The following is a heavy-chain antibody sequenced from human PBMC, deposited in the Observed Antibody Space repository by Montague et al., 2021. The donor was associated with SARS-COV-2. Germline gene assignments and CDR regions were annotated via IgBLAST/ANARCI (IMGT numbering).Heavy chain of an antibody. D-gene: IGHD2-8*01. Sequence: CAISGDNVSSNSAAWNWIRQSPSRGLEWLGRTYYRSKWYNDYAVSVKSRITINLDTSKNQFSLQLNSVTPEDTAVYYCARDDPYCTNGVCYTGNWFDPWGQGTLVTVSS. V-gene: IGHV6-1*01. CDR2: TYYRSKWYN. CDR1: GDNVSSNSAA. J-gene: IGHJ5*02. CDR3: ARDDPYCTNGVCYTGNWFDP.